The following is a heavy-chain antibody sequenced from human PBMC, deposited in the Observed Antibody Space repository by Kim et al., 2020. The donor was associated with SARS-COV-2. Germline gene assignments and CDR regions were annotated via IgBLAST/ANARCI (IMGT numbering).Heavy chain of an antibody. D-gene: IGHD2-2*01. Sequence: SETLSLTCTVSGGSISSSSYYWGWIRQPPGKGLEWIGSIYYSGSTYYNPSLKSRVTISVDTSKNQFSLKLSSVTAADTAVYYCARHNDPTVVPAANSIEDWFDPWGQGTLVTVSS. CDR2: IYYSGST. CDR3: ARHNDPTVVPAANSIEDWFDP. J-gene: IGHJ5*02. CDR1: GGSISSSSYY. V-gene: IGHV4-39*01.